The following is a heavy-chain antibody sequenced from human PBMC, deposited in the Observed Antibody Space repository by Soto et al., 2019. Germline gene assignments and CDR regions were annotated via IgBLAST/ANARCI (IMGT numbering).Heavy chain of an antibody. CDR3: ARRYGTTFDY. D-gene: IGHD1-1*01. CDR1: GGSISSYY. V-gene: IGHV4-59*08. J-gene: IGHJ4*02. Sequence: SETLSLTCTVSGGSISSYYWSWIRHPPGKGLELIGYIYYSGSTNYNPSLKSRVTISVDTSKNQFSLKLSSVTAADTAVYYCARRYGTTFDYWGQGALVTVS. CDR2: IYYSGST.